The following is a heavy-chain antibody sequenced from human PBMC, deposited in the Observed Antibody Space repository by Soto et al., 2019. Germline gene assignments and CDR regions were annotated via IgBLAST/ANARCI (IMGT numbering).Heavy chain of an antibody. J-gene: IGHJ6*03. D-gene: IGHD6-6*01. CDR3: ARVGYSISYGYFYKNV. CDR2: IGAKTHGGTT. Sequence: VQVVESGGGLVQPGRSLRLSCIVSGLPFGDNGLSWLRQAPGTGLEWIGFIGAKTHGGTTEYAASVKDRFTISRDDSKSIAYLQMNSLKYEDTAVYYCARVGYSISYGYFYKNVWCKGTTVTVSS. CDR1: GLPFGDNG. V-gene: IGHV3-49*03.